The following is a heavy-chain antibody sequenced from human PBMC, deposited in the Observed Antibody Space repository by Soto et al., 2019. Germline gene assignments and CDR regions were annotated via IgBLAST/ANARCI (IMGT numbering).Heavy chain of an antibody. V-gene: IGHV3-53*01. CDR3: ARLVPPQWLGPDY. D-gene: IGHD6-19*01. CDR1: GFTVSSNY. CDR2: IYSGGST. J-gene: IGHJ4*02. Sequence: PGGSLRLSCAASGFTVSSNYMSWVRQAPGKGLEWVSVIYSGGSTYYADSVKGRFTISRDNSKNTLYLQMNSLRAEDTAVYYCARLVPPQWLGPDYWGQGTLVTVS.